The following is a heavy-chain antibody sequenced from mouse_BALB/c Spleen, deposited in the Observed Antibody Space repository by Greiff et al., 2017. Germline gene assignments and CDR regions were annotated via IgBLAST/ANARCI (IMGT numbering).Heavy chain of an antibody. Sequence: EVQRVESGPGLVKPSQSLSLTCTVTGYSITSDYAWNWIRQFPGNKLEWMGYISYSGSTSYNPSLKSRISITRDTSKNQFFLQLNSVTTEDTATYYCARSGNYCDYWGQGTTLTVSS. D-gene: IGHD3-1*01. J-gene: IGHJ2*01. CDR2: ISYSGST. CDR1: GYSITSDYA. V-gene: IGHV3-2*02. CDR3: ARSGNYCDY.